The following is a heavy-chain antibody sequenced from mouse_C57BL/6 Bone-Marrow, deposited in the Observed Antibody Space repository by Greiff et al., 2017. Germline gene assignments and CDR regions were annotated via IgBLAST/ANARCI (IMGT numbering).Heavy chain of an antibody. V-gene: IGHV5-12*01. J-gene: IGHJ4*01. CDR3: ARLRYAMDY. Sequence: EVHLVESGGGLVQPGGSLKLSCAASGFTFSDYYMYWVRQTPEKRLEWVAYISNGGGSTYYPDTVKGRFTISRDNAKNTLYLQMSRLKSEDTAMYYCARLRYAMDYWGQGTSVTVSS. D-gene: IGHD1-1*01. CDR2: ISNGGGST. CDR1: GFTFSDYY.